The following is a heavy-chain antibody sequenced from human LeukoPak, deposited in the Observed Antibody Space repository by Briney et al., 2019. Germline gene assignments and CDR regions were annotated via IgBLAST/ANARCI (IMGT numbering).Heavy chain of an antibody. V-gene: IGHV3-7*03. Sequence: ETLSLTCAVYGGSFSGYYWSWIRQPPGKGLEWVANIKQDGSEKYYVDSVKGRFTISRDNAKNSLYLQMNSLRAEDTAVYYCARDRDWYSFDSWGQGTLVTVSS. CDR3: ARDRDWYSFDS. J-gene: IGHJ4*02. CDR1: GGSFSGYY. CDR2: IKQDGSEK. D-gene: IGHD6-19*01.